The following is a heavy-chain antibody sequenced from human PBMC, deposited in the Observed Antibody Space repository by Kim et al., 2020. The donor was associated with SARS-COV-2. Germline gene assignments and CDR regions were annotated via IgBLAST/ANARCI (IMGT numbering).Heavy chain of an antibody. Sequence: GGSLRLSCAASGFTFSNAWMSWVRQAPGQGLEWVGRIKSKTDGGTTDYAAPVKGRFTISRDASKNTLYLQMNSLKTEDTAVYYCTTDGLMTTVTTDDCPWERYDYWGQGTLVTVSS. V-gene: IGHV3-15*01. CDR1: GFTFSNAW. CDR2: IKSKTDGGTT. CDR3: TTDGLMTTVTTDDCPWERYDY. D-gene: IGHD4-17*01. J-gene: IGHJ4*02.